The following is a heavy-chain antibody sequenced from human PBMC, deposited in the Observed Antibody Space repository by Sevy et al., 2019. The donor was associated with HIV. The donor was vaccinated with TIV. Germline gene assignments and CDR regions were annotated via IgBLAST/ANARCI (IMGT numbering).Heavy chain of an antibody. D-gene: IGHD1-1*01. CDR1: GVTFMNYA. Sequence: ASVKVSCKASGVTFMNYAISWVRQAPGQGLEWMGGFIPMFATPDYAQKLRGRITITTDESTSTAYMELSSLGSEDTAVYYCARDSLYATNWAFDYWGQGTLVTVSS. CDR2: FIPMFATP. J-gene: IGHJ4*02. CDR3: ARDSLYATNWAFDY. V-gene: IGHV1-69*05.